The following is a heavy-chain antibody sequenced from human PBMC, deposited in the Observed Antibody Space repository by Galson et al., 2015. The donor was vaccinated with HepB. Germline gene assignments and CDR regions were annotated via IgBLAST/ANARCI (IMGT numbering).Heavy chain of an antibody. Sequence: SVKVSCKASGYTFTTYTIHWVRQAPGQRLEWMGWINAGNGDTKYSPKFQGRVTVARDTSASTVYMELSSLRSEDTAVYYCARDSNYYDSGSYYQHAHFDYWGQGTLVTVSS. CDR1: GYTFTTYT. J-gene: IGHJ4*02. CDR3: ARDSNYYDSGSYYQHAHFDY. CDR2: INAGNGDT. V-gene: IGHV1-3*01. D-gene: IGHD3-10*01.